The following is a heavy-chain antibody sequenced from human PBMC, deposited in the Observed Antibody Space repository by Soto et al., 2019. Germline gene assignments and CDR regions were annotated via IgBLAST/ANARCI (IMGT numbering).Heavy chain of an antibody. J-gene: IGHJ4*02. Sequence: QVQLVESGGGVVQPGRSLRLSCAASGFTFSSYGMHWVRQAPGKGLEWVAVISYDGSNKYYADSVKGRFTISRDNSKNTLYLQMNSLRAEDTAVYYCAKDRGGYDSALFDYWGQGTLVTVSS. D-gene: IGHD5-12*01. CDR3: AKDRGGYDSALFDY. CDR2: ISYDGSNK. V-gene: IGHV3-30*18. CDR1: GFTFSSYG.